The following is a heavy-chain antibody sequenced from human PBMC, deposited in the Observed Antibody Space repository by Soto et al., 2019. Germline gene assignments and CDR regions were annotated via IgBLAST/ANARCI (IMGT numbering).Heavy chain of an antibody. CDR2: IFYSGST. D-gene: IGHD1-1*01. CDR3: ARERVYNWHDDYYYGMDV. Sequence: PSQTLSLTWAVAGYSISSRNWWGWIRQPPGKGLEWIGSIFYSGSTYYNPSLKSRVTISVDTSKNQFSLKLSSVTAEDTAVYYCARERVYNWHDDYYYGMDVWGQGTTVTVSS. CDR1: GYSISSRNW. J-gene: IGHJ6*02. V-gene: IGHV4-28*03.